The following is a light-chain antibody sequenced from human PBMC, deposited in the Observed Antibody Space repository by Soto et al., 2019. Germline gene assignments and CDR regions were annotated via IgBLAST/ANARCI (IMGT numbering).Light chain of an antibody. CDR1: QSVSSTY. CDR3: QQYGRSSLT. CDR2: GAS. V-gene: IGKV3-20*01. J-gene: IGKJ3*01. Sequence: EIVLTQSPGTLSLSPGERATLSCRASQSVSSTYLAWYQQKPGQAPRLLIYGASSRASGIPDRFSGSESGTDFTLTISRLDPEDFAVYYCQQYGRSSLTFGPGTKVDIK.